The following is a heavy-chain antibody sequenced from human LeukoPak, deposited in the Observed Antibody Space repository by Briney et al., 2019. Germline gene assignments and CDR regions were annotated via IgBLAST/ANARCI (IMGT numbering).Heavy chain of an antibody. CDR3: ARGYNWNDRENYYYGMDV. CDR2: INPNSGGT. CDR1: GYTFTGYY. J-gene: IGHJ6*02. V-gene: IGHV1-2*04. D-gene: IGHD1-20*01. Sequence: GASVKVSCKASGYTFTGYYMHWVRQAPGQGLEWMGWINPNSGGTNYAQKFQGWVTMTRDTSISTAYMELSRLRSDDTAVYYCARGYNWNDRENYYYGMDVWGQGTTVTVSS.